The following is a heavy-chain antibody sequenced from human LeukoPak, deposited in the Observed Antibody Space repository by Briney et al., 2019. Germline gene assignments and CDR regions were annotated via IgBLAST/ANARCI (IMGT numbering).Heavy chain of an antibody. CDR2: INQDETEK. D-gene: IGHD3/OR15-3a*01. CDR3: AKVVDFWTGLNYFDY. Sequence: GGSLRLSCVASGFTFETFWMSWIRQAPGKGLEWVANINQDETEKYFVDAVKGRFTISRDNSKNTLYLQMNSLRAEDTAVYYCAKVVDFWTGLNYFDYWGQGTLVTVSS. V-gene: IGHV3-7*03. CDR1: GFTFETFW. J-gene: IGHJ4*02.